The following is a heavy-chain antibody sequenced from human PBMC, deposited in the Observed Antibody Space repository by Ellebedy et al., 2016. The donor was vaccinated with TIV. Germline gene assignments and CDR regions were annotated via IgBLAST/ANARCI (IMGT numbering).Heavy chain of an antibody. D-gene: IGHD6-6*01. J-gene: IGHJ5*02. Sequence: ASVKVSXXASGYTFTSYAMHWVRQAPGQRLEWMGWINAGNGNTKYSQKFQGRVTITRDTSASTAYMELSSLRSEDTAVYYCARAPIIAARFHWFDPWGQGTLVTVSS. V-gene: IGHV1-3*01. CDR2: INAGNGNT. CDR3: ARAPIIAARFHWFDP. CDR1: GYTFTSYA.